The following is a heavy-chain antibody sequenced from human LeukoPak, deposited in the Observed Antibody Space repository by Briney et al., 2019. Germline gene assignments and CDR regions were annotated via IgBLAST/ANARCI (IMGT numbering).Heavy chain of an antibody. V-gene: IGHV4-39*01. CDR1: GGSISSSSYY. D-gene: IGHD6-6*01. J-gene: IGHJ4*02. CDR2: IYYSGST. Sequence: SETLSLTCTVSGGSISSSSYYWGWTRQPPGKGLEWIGSIYYSGSTYYNPSLKSRVTISVDTSKNQFSLKLSSVTAADTAVYYCARRSAFEYSSSSTGFDYWGQGTLVTVSS. CDR3: ARRSAFEYSSSSTGFDY.